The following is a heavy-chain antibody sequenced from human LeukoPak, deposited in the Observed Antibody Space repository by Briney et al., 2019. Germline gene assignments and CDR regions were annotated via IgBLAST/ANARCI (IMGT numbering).Heavy chain of an antibody. CDR1: GDTFNNYD. V-gene: IGHV1-8*02. J-gene: IGHJ4*02. CDR2: MNPNSGNT. D-gene: IGHD2-21*02. Sequence: TSVKVSCKASGDTFNNYDFNWVRQATGQGLEWMGWMNPNSGNTGYAQKFQGRVTMTRNTSISTAYMELSSLRSEDMAVYYCARGPPVTALDYWGQGTLVTVSS. CDR3: ARGPPVTALDY.